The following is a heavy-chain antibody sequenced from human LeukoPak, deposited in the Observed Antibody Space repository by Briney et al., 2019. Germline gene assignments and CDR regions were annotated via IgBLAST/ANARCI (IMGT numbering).Heavy chain of an antibody. Sequence: SETLSLTCAVYGGSFSGYYWSWIRQPPGKGLEWIGEINHSGSTNYNPSLKSRVTISVDTSKNQFSLKLSSVTAADTAVYYCARNEYSSSPGAFDIWGQGTMVTVSS. CDR3: ARNEYSSSPGAFDI. D-gene: IGHD6-6*01. J-gene: IGHJ3*02. V-gene: IGHV4-34*01. CDR1: GGSFSGYY. CDR2: INHSGST.